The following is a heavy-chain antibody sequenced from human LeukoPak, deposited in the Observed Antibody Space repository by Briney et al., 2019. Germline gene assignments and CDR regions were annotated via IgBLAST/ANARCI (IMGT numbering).Heavy chain of an antibody. Sequence: SKTLSLTCTVSGGSISSYYWSWIRQPAGKGLEWIGRIYTSGSTNYNPSLKSRVTMSVDTSKNQFSLKLSSVTAADTAVYYCAREGPPPLYDFWSGYYTNWGQGTLVTVSS. V-gene: IGHV4-4*07. J-gene: IGHJ4*02. CDR3: AREGPPPLYDFWSGYYTN. CDR2: IYTSGST. CDR1: GGSISSYY. D-gene: IGHD3-3*01.